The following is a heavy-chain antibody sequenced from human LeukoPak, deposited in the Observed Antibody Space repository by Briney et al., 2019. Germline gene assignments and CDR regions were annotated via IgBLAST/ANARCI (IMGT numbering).Heavy chain of an antibody. CDR3: ATILAGLSYYYDSSGYPDY. D-gene: IGHD3-22*01. Sequence: ASETLSLTCTVSGGSISSSSYSWGWIRQPPGKGLEWIGSIYYSGSTYYNPSLKSRFTISVDTSKNQFSLKLSSVTAADTAVYYCATILAGLSYYYDSSGYPDYWGQGTLVTVSS. CDR2: IYYSGST. J-gene: IGHJ4*02. V-gene: IGHV4-39*01. CDR1: GGSISSSSYS.